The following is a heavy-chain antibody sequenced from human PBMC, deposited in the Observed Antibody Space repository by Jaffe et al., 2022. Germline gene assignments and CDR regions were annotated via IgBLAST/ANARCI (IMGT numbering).Heavy chain of an antibody. D-gene: IGHD2-15*01. Sequence: EVQLLESGGGLVQPGGSLRLSCAASGFTFSSYAMSWVRQAPGKGLEWVSAISGSGGSTYYADSVKGRFTISRDNSKNTLYLQMNSLRAEDTAVYYCAKDSCSGGSCYYDAFDIWGQGTMVTVSS. CDR1: GFTFSSYA. V-gene: IGHV3-23*01. CDR3: AKDSCSGGSCYYDAFDI. CDR2: ISGSGGST. J-gene: IGHJ3*02.